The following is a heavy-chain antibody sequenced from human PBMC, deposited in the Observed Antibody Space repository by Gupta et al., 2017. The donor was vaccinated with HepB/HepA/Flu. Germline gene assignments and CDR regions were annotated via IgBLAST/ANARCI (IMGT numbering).Heavy chain of an antibody. CDR1: GYSFTGYW. Sequence: EVQLVQSGAEVKKPGESLKISCKGSGYSFTGYWIGWVRQVPGKGLELMGIIYPGDSETRYSPSVQGQVTISADKSITTAYLQWNSLKASDTAMYYCARSGGYCSSSSCYKDWFDPWGQGTLVTVSS. V-gene: IGHV5-51*01. J-gene: IGHJ5*02. D-gene: IGHD2-2*02. CDR2: IYPGDSET. CDR3: ARSGGYCSSSSCYKDWFDP.